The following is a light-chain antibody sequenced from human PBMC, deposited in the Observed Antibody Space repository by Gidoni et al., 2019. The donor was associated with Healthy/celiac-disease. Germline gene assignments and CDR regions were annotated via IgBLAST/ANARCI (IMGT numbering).Light chain of an antibody. Sequence: EIVLAQSPATLSVSPGERATRSRGARPSVSSSYLAWYQQTPGLAPRLLIYDASSRATGIPDRFSGSGSGTDFTLTISRLEPEDFAVYYCQQYDRSRYTFGQGTKLEIK. CDR1: PSVSSSY. CDR2: DAS. CDR3: QQYDRSRYT. J-gene: IGKJ2*01. V-gene: IGKV3D-20*01.